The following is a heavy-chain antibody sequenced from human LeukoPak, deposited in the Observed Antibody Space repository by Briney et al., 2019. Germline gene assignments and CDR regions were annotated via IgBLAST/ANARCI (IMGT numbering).Heavy chain of an antibody. CDR1: GFTFSSYS. CDR3: AKRGVVIRVILVGFHKEAYYFDS. J-gene: IGHJ4*02. CDR2: ISGSGGST. Sequence: GGSLRLSCAASGFTFSSYSIDWVRQAPGKGLEWVAGISGSGGSTNYADSVKGRFTISRDNRKNTLYLQMNSLRAEDTAVYFCAKRGVVIRVILVGFHKEAYYFDSWGQGAPVTVSS. D-gene: IGHD3-22*01. V-gene: IGHV3-23*01.